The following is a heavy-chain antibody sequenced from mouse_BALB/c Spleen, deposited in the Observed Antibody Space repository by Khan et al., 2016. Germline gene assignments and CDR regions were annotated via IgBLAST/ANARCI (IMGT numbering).Heavy chain of an antibody. CDR1: GYSLTRYG. Sequence: QVQLKESGPGLVAPSQSLSITCTVYGYSLTRYGVHWVRQPPGKGLEWLGLIWAGGSTNYNWALMSRLSISIDNSKSLVFLIMNSLQTGDTAFYYCARSKYLARYWGQGTTLTVSS. J-gene: IGHJ2*01. D-gene: IGHD3-3*01. V-gene: IGHV2-9*02. CDR2: IWAGGST. CDR3: ARSKYLARY.